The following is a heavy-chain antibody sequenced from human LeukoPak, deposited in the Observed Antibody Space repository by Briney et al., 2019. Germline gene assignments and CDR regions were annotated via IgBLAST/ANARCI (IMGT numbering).Heavy chain of an antibody. CDR3: AAITMVRGVPDAFDI. D-gene: IGHD3-10*01. J-gene: IGHJ3*02. V-gene: IGHV4-59*01. CDR1: GGSISSYY. CDR2: IYYSGST. Sequence: SETLSLTCTVSGGSISSYYWSWIRQPPGKGLEWIGYIYYSGSTNYNPSLKSRVTISVDTSKNQFSLKLSSVTAADTAVYYCAAITMVRGVPDAFDIWGQGTMVTVSS.